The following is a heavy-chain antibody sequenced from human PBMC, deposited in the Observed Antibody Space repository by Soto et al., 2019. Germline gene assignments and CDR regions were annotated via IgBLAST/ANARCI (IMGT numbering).Heavy chain of an antibody. J-gene: IGHJ4*02. CDR2: ISYSGAT. CDR3: ATDLYYYETTGFYFFLPLDY. V-gene: IGHV4-39*01. Sequence: PSGTLSLTCAVSGGSISSTTYYWGWIRQPPGKGLEWIGTISYSGATYYNPSLKSRVTISVDTSNNQLFLKLTSVTAADTAVYYCATDLYYYETTGFYFFLPLDYWGQGXLVTVSS. CDR1: GGSISSTTYY. D-gene: IGHD3-22*01.